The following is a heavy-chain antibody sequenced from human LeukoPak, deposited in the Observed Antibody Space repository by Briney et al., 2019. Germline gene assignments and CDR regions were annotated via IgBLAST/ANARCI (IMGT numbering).Heavy chain of an antibody. J-gene: IGHJ6*02. CDR3: ARGRWSVQLWVKTRDYGMDV. CDR1: GYTFTSYG. V-gene: IGHV1-18*01. D-gene: IGHD5-18*01. CDR2: ISAYNGNT. Sequence: ASVKVSCKASGYTFTSYGISWVRQAPGQGLEWMGWISAYNGNTNYAQKLQGRVTMTTDTSTSTAYMELRSLRPDDTAVYYCARGRWSVQLWVKTRDYGMDVWGQGTTVTVSS.